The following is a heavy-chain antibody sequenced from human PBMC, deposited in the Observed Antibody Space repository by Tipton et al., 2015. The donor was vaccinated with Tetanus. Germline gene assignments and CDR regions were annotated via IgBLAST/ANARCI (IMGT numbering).Heavy chain of an antibody. CDR1: GFPFSDYY. V-gene: IGHV3-21*01. Sequence: SLRLSCAASGFPFSDYYMNWVRQAPGKGLEWVSSISSSSSYIYYADSVKGRFTISRDNAKNSLYLQMNSLRAEDTAVYYCARDRYGDYAVDYWGQGTLVTVSS. CDR3: ARDRYGDYAVDY. J-gene: IGHJ4*02. CDR2: ISSSSSYI. D-gene: IGHD4-17*01.